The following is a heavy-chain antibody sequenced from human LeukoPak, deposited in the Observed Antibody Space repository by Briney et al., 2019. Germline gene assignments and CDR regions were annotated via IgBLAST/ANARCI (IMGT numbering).Heavy chain of an antibody. CDR3: AREYCSSTSCYAGNWFDP. CDR2: ISAYNGNT. CDR1: VYTFTSYG. V-gene: IGHV1-18*01. J-gene: IGHJ5*02. D-gene: IGHD2-2*01. Sequence: GASVKVSGKASVYTFTSYGVSWVRQAPGQGLEWMGWISAYNGNTNYAQKLQGRVTMTTDTSTSTAYMELRSLRSDDTAVYYCAREYCSSTSCYAGNWFDPWGQGTLATAS.